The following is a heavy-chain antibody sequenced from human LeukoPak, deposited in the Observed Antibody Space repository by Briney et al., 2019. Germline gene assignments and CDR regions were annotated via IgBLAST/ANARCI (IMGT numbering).Heavy chain of an antibody. D-gene: IGHD3-10*01. J-gene: IGHJ4*02. CDR1: GGSFSGYY. Sequence: SETLSLTCAVYGGSFSGYYWSWIRQPPGKGLEWIGEINHSGSTNYNPSLKSRVTISVDTSKNQFSLKLSSVTAADTAVYYCARSLRITMVRGVISHFDYWGQGTLVTVSS. CDR3: ARSLRITMVRGVISHFDY. CDR2: INHSGST. V-gene: IGHV4-34*01.